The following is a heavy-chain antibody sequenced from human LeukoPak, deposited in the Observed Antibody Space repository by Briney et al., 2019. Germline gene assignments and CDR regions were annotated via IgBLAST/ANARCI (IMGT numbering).Heavy chain of an antibody. J-gene: IGHJ4*02. Sequence: ASVNVSCKTSGYTFSVYYIHWVRQAPGQGLEWMGWVEPSSGGTTYAQKFQGRVTMTRDTSISTAYMELSSLRPDDTAVYYCVRDPRDRNLPEDYWGQGTLVTVSS. CDR2: VEPSSGGT. CDR3: VRDPRDRNLPEDY. D-gene: IGHD3-10*01. CDR1: GYTFSVYY. V-gene: IGHV1-2*02.